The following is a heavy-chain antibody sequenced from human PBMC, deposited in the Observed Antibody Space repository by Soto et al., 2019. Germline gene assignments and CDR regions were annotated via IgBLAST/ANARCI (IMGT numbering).Heavy chain of an antibody. CDR3: ARHASYYVSSGYFGTY. J-gene: IGHJ4*02. Sequence: GESLKISCQGSGYTFTNHWITWVRQMPGRGLEWMGRINPSDSHTNYSPSFQGHVTMSVDKSISTAYLQWSSLKASDTAMYYCARHASYYVSSGYFGTYWGQGTLVTVSS. D-gene: IGHD3-22*01. CDR1: GYTFTNHW. V-gene: IGHV5-10-1*01. CDR2: INPSDSHT.